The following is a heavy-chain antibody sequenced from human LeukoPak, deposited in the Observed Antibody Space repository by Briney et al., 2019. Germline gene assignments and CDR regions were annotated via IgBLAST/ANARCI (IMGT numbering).Heavy chain of an antibody. Sequence: GASVKVSCKASGYTFTSYYMHWVRQAPGQGLEWMGIINPSGGSTSYAQKFQGRVTMTRDMSTSTVYMELSSLRSDDTAVYYCARRSRARRDSSGYYYFDYWGQGTLVTVSS. V-gene: IGHV1-46*01. CDR2: INPSGGST. D-gene: IGHD3-22*01. CDR3: ARRSRARRDSSGYYYFDY. CDR1: GYTFTSYY. J-gene: IGHJ4*02.